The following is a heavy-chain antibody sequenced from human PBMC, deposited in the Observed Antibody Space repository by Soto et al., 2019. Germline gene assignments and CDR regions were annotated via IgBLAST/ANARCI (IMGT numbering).Heavy chain of an antibody. Sequence: TLSLTCPVSGGSISSGGYYWSWIRQHPGKGLEWIGYIYYSGSTYYNPSLKSRVTISVDTSKNQFSLKLSSVTAADTAVYYCAREQPERYFQHWGQGTLVTVSS. CDR3: AREQPERYFQH. V-gene: IGHV4-31*03. CDR1: GGSISSGGYY. CDR2: IYYSGST. D-gene: IGHD1-1*01. J-gene: IGHJ1*01.